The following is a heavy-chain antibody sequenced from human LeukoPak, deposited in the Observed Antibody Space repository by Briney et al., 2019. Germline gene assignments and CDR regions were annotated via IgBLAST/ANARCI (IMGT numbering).Heavy chain of an antibody. D-gene: IGHD3-3*01. CDR2: INHSGST. J-gene: IGHJ4*02. CDR3: ARDPPERFLEWLTLDY. V-gene: IGHV4-34*01. Sequence: PSETLSLTCAVYGGSFSGYYWSWIRQPPGKGLEWIGEINHSGSTNYNPSLKSRVTISVDTSKNQFSLKLSSVTAADTAVYYCARDPPERFLEWLTLDYWGQGTLVTVSS. CDR1: GGSFSGYY.